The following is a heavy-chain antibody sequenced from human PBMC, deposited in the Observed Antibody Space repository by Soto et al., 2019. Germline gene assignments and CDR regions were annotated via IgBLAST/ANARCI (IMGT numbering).Heavy chain of an antibody. CDR1: GYTFTGYY. V-gene: IGHV1-2*04. CDR3: ARAAAASPGQVPAAIDY. CDR2: INPNSGGT. D-gene: IGHD2-2*01. J-gene: IGHJ4*02. Sequence: QVQLVQSGAEVKKPGASVKVSCKASGYTFTGYYMHWVRQAPGQGLEWMGWINPNSGGTNYAQKFQGWVTMTRDTSISTAYMELSRLRSDDTAVYYCARAAAASPGQVPAAIDYWGQGTLVTVSS.